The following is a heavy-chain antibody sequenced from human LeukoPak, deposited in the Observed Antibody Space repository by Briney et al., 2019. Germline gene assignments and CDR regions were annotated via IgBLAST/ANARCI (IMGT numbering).Heavy chain of an antibody. CDR1: GASFSSSTNY. CDR2: INYSGST. D-gene: IGHD6-13*01. J-gene: IGHJ4*02. Sequence: SETLSLTCSVSGASFSSSTNYWGWIRQPPGKGLEWIGSINYSGSTYYNPSLKSRVTMSVDTSKNQFSLKLSSVTAADTAVFYCARHAGGIAAAGTRPFDYWGQGTLVTVSS. V-gene: IGHV4-39*01. CDR3: ARHAGGIAAAGTRPFDY.